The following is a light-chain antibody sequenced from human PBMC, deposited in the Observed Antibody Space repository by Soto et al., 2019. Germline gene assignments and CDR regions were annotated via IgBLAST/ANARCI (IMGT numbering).Light chain of an antibody. CDR3: QQYNNWPLT. V-gene: IGKV3-15*01. Sequence: EIVMTQSPATLSVSPVERATLSRRASQSVSSNLAWYQQKPGQAPRLLIYGASTRATGIPARFSGSGSGTEFTLTISSLQSEDFAVYYCQQYNNWPLTFGGGTKVDIK. CDR2: GAS. CDR1: QSVSSN. J-gene: IGKJ4*01.